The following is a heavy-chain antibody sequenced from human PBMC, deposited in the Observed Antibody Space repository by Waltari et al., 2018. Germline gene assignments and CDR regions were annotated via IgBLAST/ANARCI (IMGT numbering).Heavy chain of an antibody. V-gene: IGHV4-34*01. J-gene: IGHJ6*02. Sequence: QVQLQQWGAGLFKPSATLSLTCAVSVGAFSGSLSCWIRQPPGKGLEWIGETNHSGGTNYNPSLKSRVTISVDTSKNQFSLKLSSGTAADTAVYYCARANTIFGVVIIGGMDVWGQGTTVTVSS. CDR1: VGAFSGSL. CDR3: ARANTIFGVVIIGGMDV. CDR2: TNHSGGT. D-gene: IGHD3-3*01.